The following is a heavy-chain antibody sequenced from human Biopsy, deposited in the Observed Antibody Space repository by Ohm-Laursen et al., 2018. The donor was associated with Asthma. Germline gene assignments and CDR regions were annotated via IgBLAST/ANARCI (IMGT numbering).Heavy chain of an antibody. J-gene: IGHJ4*02. CDR3: AKRRGYYDSSGKGDETFDY. CDR1: GFTFSSYG. Sequence: SLRLPCAASGFTFSSYGMHWVRQAPGKGLEWVAVISYDGSNKYYADSVKGRFTISRDNSKNTLYLQMNSLRAEDTAVYYCAKRRGYYDSSGKGDETFDYWGQGTLVTVSS. CDR2: ISYDGSNK. D-gene: IGHD3-22*01. V-gene: IGHV3-30*18.